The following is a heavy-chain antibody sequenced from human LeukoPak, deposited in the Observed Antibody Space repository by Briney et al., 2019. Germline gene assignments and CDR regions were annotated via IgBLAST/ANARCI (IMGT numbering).Heavy chain of an antibody. CDR1: GGSFSGYY. Sequence: SETLSLTCAVYGGSFSGYYWSWIRQPPGEALEWIGEINHGGSTNYNPSLKSRVTISVDTSKNQFSLKLSSVTAADTAVYYCARVPTRRFSAMVRGLTRMIDYWGQGTLVTVSS. CDR3: ARVPTRRFSAMVRGLTRMIDY. CDR2: INHGGST. D-gene: IGHD3-10*01. V-gene: IGHV4-34*01. J-gene: IGHJ4*02.